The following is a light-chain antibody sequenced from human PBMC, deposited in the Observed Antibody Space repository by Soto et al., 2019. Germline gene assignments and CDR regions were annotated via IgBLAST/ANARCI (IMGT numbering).Light chain of an antibody. J-gene: IGKJ5*01. Sequence: IVLAQFPGTRSLSPWGRASXSCRASQNLRSGHLAWYQQKPGQAPRLXIYGASSRAHGSPDRFSGSGSATAFTRTISRLEPEDYAVYYGQQYGSSPSTFGQGTRLEIK. V-gene: IGKV3-20*01. CDR1: QNLRSGH. CDR2: GAS. CDR3: QQYGSSPST.